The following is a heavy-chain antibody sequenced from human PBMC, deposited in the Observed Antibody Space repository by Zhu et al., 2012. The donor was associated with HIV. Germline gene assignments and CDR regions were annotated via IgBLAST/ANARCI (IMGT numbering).Heavy chain of an antibody. Sequence: QVQLQESGPGLVKPSGTLSLTCAVSGGSISSSNWWSWVRQPPGKGLEWIGEIYHSGSTNYNPSLKSRVTISVDKSKNQFSLKLSSVTAADTAVYYCARDFGGSWYPHYYYYYMDSGAKGPRSPSP. J-gene: IGHJ6*03. CDR2: IYHSGST. D-gene: IGHD6-13*01. CDR1: GGSISSSNW. CDR3: ARDFGGSWYPHYYYYYMDS. V-gene: IGHV4-4*02.